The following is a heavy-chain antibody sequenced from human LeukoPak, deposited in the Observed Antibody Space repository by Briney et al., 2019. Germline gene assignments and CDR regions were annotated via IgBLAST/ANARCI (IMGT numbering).Heavy chain of an antibody. D-gene: IGHD3-10*01. CDR1: GGSISSDY. CDR2: EHYSGST. Sequence: SETLSLTCSVSGGSISSDYWGWIRQPPGKGLEWIAYEHYSGSTSYNPSLKSRVTISIDTSKNQFSLKLSSVTAADTAVYYCAGYGSGSYYKAFDYWGQGTLVTVSS. CDR3: AGYGSGSYYKAFDY. V-gene: IGHV4-59*01. J-gene: IGHJ4*02.